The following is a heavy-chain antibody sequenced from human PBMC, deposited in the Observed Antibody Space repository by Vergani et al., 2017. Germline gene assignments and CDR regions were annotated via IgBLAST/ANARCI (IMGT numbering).Heavy chain of an antibody. CDR1: GGSISSYY. CDR3: ARGTLAAAYWFDP. V-gene: IGHV4-59*01. J-gene: IGHJ5*02. Sequence: QVQLQESGPGLVKPSETLSLTCTVFGGSISSYYWSGIRQPPGKGLEWIGYIYYSGSTNYNPSLKSRVTISVDTSKNKFSLKLSSVTAADTAVYYCARGTLAAAYWFDPWGQGTLVTVSS. D-gene: IGHD6-13*01. CDR2: IYYSGST.